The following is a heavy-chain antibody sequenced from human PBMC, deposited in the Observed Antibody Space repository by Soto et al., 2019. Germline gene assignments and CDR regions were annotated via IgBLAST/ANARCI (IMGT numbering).Heavy chain of an antibody. Sequence: GSVKVSFKSSGYPFTSYDFNLVRQATGQEPEWMGWMNPDSGNTGYALKFQGRVTMTRDTSISTAYMELSSLRSDDTAVYYCARAHREWGFDYWGPGTLVTVSS. CDR3: ARAHREWGFDY. D-gene: IGHD3-3*01. CDR1: GYPFTSYD. V-gene: IGHV1-8*01. CDR2: MNPDSGNT. J-gene: IGHJ4*02.